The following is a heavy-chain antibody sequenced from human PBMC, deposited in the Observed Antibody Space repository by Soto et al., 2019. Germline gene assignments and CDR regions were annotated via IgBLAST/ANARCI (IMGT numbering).Heavy chain of an antibody. V-gene: IGHV5-51*01. D-gene: IGHD3-9*01. CDR2: IYPGDSDT. J-gene: IGHJ5*02. CDR3: ARHRLYYDILTGIPYGGWLDP. CDR1: GYSFTSYW. Sequence: PGESLKISCKGSGYSFTSYWIGWVRQMPGKGLEWMGIIYPGDSDTRYSPSFQGQVTISADKSISTAYLQWSSLKASDTAMYYCARHRLYYDILTGIPYGGWLDPWGQGTLVTVSS.